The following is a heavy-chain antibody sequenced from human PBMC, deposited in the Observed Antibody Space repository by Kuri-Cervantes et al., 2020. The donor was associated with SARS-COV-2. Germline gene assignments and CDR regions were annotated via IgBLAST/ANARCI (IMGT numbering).Heavy chain of an antibody. J-gene: IGHJ4*02. CDR3: AKPQQLVQHRFPPTCYFDY. Sequence: GGSLRLSCAASGFTFSSYAMSWVRQAPGKGLEWVSAISGSGGSTYYADSVKGRFTISRDNSKNTLYLQMNSLRAEDTPVYYCAKPQQLVQHRFPPTCYFDYWGQGTLVTVSS. D-gene: IGHD6-13*01. CDR1: GFTFSSYA. CDR2: ISGSGGST. V-gene: IGHV3-23*01.